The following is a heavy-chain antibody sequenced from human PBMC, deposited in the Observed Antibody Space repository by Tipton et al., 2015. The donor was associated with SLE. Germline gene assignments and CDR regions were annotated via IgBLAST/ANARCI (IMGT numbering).Heavy chain of an antibody. J-gene: IGHJ4*02. D-gene: IGHD4-11*01. CDR3: TRLVDDYTND. V-gene: IGHV5-51*03. CDR2: IYPDDSDT. CDR1: GYNFINYW. Sequence: QLVQSGAEVKKPGESLEISCQGFGYNFINYWIAWVRQMPGKGLECLGIIYPDDSDTRYRPSFQGQVTISADRSTSTAYLQWSSLKASDTAMYYCTRLVDDYTNDWGQGTLVTVSS.